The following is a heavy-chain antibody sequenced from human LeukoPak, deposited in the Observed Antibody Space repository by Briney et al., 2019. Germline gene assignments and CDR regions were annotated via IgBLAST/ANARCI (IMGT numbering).Heavy chain of an antibody. J-gene: IGHJ4*02. Sequence: PGRSLRLSCAASGFTFSSYSMHWVRQAPGKGLEWVAVISYDGSNKYYADSVKGRFTISRDNSKNTLYLQMNSLRAEDTAVYYCAKDGTFWRRWLLLSYWGQGTLVTVSS. D-gene: IGHD3-22*01. V-gene: IGHV3-30*18. CDR2: ISYDGSNK. CDR3: AKDGTFWRRWLLLSY. CDR1: GFTFSSYS.